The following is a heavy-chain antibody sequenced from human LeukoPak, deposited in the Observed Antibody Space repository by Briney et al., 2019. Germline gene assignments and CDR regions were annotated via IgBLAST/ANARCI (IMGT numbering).Heavy chain of an antibody. Sequence: GESLKISCKGSGYSFTSYWIGWVRQMPGKGLEWMGIIYPGDSDTRYSPSFQGQVTISADKSISTAYLQWSSLKASDTAMYYCARQTIPDYYGSGSYYDGWGQGTLVTASS. CDR2: IYPGDSDT. CDR1: GYSFTSYW. CDR3: ARQTIPDYYGSGSYYDG. D-gene: IGHD3-10*01. J-gene: IGHJ4*02. V-gene: IGHV5-51*01.